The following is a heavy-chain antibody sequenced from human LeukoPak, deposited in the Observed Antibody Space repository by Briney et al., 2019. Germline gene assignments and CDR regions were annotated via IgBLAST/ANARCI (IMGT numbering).Heavy chain of an antibody. CDR1: GFTFSSYW. D-gene: IGHD6-19*01. Sequence: GGSLRLSCAASGFTFSSYWMHWVRQAPGKGLLWVSRINSDGSSTSYADSVKGRFTISRDNAKNTLYLQMNSLRAEDTAVYYCAGLWQVAATDFWGQGTLVTVSS. V-gene: IGHV3-74*01. CDR3: AGLWQVAATDF. J-gene: IGHJ4*02. CDR2: INSDGSST.